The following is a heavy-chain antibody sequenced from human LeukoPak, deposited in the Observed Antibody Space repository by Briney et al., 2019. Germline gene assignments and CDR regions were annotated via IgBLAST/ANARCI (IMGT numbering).Heavy chain of an antibody. CDR2: ITNDGRST. D-gene: IGHD2-2*01. CDR3: ARGGVTAAFDY. V-gene: IGHV3-74*01. J-gene: IGHJ4*02. Sequence: RPGGSLRLSCAVSGFSISNYWMNWVRQAPGKGLVWVSHITNDGRSTNYADSVKGRFTISRDSAKNTLYLQMNSLRGEDTAVYYCARGGVTAAFDYWGQGILVTVSS. CDR1: GFSISNYW.